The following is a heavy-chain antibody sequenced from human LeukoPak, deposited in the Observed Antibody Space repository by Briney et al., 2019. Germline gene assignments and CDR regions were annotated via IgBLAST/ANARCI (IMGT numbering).Heavy chain of an antibody. D-gene: IGHD6-19*01. J-gene: IGHJ4*02. Sequence: GGSLRLSCAASGFTFSSYEMNWVRQAPGKGLEWVSYISSSGSTIYYADSVKGRFTISRDNAKSSLYLQMNSLRAEDTAVYYCARALRGWSSGGFDYWGQGTLVTVSS. V-gene: IGHV3-48*03. CDR3: ARALRGWSSGGFDY. CDR1: GFTFSSYE. CDR2: ISSSGSTI.